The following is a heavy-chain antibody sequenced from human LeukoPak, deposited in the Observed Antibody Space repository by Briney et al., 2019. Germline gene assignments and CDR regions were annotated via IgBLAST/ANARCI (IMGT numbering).Heavy chain of an antibody. D-gene: IGHD3-9*01. CDR2: MNPNSGNT. Sequence: ASVKLSCTASGYTLTSYATNWVRQATGQGLGWMGWMNPNSGNTGYAQKFQGRVTMTRNTSISTAYMELSSLRSEDTAVYYCARVIDISTGYPEVWFDPWGQGTLVTVSS. CDR1: GYTLTSYA. J-gene: IGHJ5*02. CDR3: ARVIDISTGYPEVWFDP. V-gene: IGHV1-8*01.